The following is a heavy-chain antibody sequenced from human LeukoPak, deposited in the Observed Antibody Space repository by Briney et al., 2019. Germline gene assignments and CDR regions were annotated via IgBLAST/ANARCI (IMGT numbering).Heavy chain of an antibody. CDR1: GFTFSNFG. CDR3: ASLNYYDSSGLE. Sequence: GGSLRLSCAASGFTFSNFGMSWVRQAPGKGLEWVAVIWYDGSNKYYADSVKGRFTISRDNSKNTLYLQMNSLRAEDTAVYYCASLNYYDSSGLEWGQGTLVTVSS. D-gene: IGHD3-22*01. J-gene: IGHJ4*02. V-gene: IGHV3-33*08. CDR2: IWYDGSNK.